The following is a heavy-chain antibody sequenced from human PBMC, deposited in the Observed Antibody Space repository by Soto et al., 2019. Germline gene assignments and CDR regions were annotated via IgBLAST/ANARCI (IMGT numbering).Heavy chain of an antibody. CDR2: MNPNSGNT. J-gene: IGHJ6*02. V-gene: IGHV1-8*01. Sequence: ASVKVSCKASGYTFTSYDINWVRQATGQGLEWMGWMNPNSGNTGYAQKFQGRVTMTRNTSISTAYMELSSLRSEDTAVYYCARGHFDWLLSYYGMDVWGQGTTVTV. D-gene: IGHD3-9*01. CDR1: GYTFTSYD. CDR3: ARGHFDWLLSYYGMDV.